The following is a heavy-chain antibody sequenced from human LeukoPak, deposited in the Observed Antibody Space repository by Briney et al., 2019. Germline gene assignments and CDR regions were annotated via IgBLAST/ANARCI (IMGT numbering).Heavy chain of an antibody. J-gene: IGHJ4*02. V-gene: IGHV4-34*01. Sequence: SETLSLTCAVYGGSFNDYYWNWIRQPPGKGLEWIGEINLRGSTTYNPSLKSRVTISVDTSKNQFSLKLSSVTAADTAVYYCARGQRDYYDSSGYLYYFDYWGQGTLVTVSS. CDR3: ARGQRDYYDSSGYLYYFDY. CDR1: GGSFNDYY. D-gene: IGHD3-22*01. CDR2: INLRGST.